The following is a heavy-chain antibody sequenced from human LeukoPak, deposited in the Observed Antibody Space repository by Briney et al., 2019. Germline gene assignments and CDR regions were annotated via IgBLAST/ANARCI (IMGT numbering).Heavy chain of an antibody. CDR1: GGSISSSSYY. Sequence: SETLSLTCTVSGGSISSSSYYWGWIRQPPGKGLEWIGSIYYSGSTYYNPSLKSRVTISVDTSKNQFSLKLSSVTAADTAVYYCARDPRYSSGWSPGEEGLVPWGQGTLVTVSS. V-gene: IGHV4-39*07. J-gene: IGHJ5*02. CDR2: IYYSGST. D-gene: IGHD6-19*01. CDR3: ARDPRYSSGWSPGEEGLVP.